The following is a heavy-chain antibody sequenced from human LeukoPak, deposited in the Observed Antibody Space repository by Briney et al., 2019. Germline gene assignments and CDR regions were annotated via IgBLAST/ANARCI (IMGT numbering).Heavy chain of an antibody. Sequence: GGSLRLSCAASGFTFSSYAVSWVRQAPGKGLEWVSAISGSGGSTYYADSVKGRFTISRDNSKNTLYLQMNSLRAEDTAVYYCAREGRRVLTGFLRSDYFDYWGQGTLVTVSS. D-gene: IGHD3-9*01. CDR2: ISGSGGST. CDR3: AREGRRVLTGFLRSDYFDY. V-gene: IGHV3-23*01. CDR1: GFTFSSYA. J-gene: IGHJ4*02.